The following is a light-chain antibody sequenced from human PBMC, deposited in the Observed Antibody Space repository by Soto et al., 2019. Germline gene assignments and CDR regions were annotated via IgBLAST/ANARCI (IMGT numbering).Light chain of an antibody. J-gene: IGKJ1*01. Sequence: DIQMTQSPSTLSASVGDRVTITCRASQSISNRLAWYQQKPGKASKVLIYDASNLESGVPSRFSGSGSGTEFILTISSLQPDDFTTYYCQHYGGLWAFGQGTKVDI. CDR1: QSISNR. CDR2: DAS. CDR3: QHYGGLWA. V-gene: IGKV1-5*01.